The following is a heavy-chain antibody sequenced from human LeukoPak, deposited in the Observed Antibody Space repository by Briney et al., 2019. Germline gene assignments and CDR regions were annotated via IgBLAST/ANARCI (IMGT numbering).Heavy chain of an antibody. J-gene: IGHJ6*02. D-gene: IGHD6-13*01. V-gene: IGHV1-46*01. CDR1: GYTFTSYY. CDR3: ARDSSSWYLYDYYYYGMDV. CDR2: INPSGGST. Sequence: ASVKVSCKASGYTFTSYYMHWVRQAPGQGLEWMGIINPSGGSTSYAQKFQGRVTMTRDTSTSTVYMELSSLRSEDTAVYYCARDSSSWYLYDYYYYGMDVWGQGTTVTVSS.